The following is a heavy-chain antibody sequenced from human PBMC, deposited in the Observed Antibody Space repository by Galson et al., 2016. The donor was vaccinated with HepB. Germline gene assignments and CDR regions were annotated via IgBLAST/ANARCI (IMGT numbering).Heavy chain of an antibody. CDR3: TSLMLFGVLIHFDY. D-gene: IGHD3/OR15-3a*01. CDR1: GLNFKNAW. Sequence: SLRLSCAASGLNFKNAWMRWVRQAPGKGLEWVGLIKNEVDGGTAEYAAPVRGRFTISRDDSKNTLSLHMNSLKTEATAVYYCTSLMLFGVLIHFDYWGQGALVTVSS. V-gene: IGHV3-15*01. J-gene: IGHJ4*02. CDR2: IKNEVDGGTA.